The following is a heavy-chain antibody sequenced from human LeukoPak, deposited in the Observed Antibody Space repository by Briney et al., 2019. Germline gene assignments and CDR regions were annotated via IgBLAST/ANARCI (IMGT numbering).Heavy chain of an antibody. CDR3: ARPRGIYYDSSGYYDY. D-gene: IGHD3-22*01. CDR1: GGSFSGYY. J-gene: IGHJ4*02. V-gene: IGHV4-34*01. Sequence: SETLSLTCAVYGGSFSGYYWSWIRQPPGKGLEWIGEINHSGSTNYNPSLKSRVTISVDTSKNQFSLKLSSVTAADTAVYYCARPRGIYYDSSGYYDYWGQGTLVTVSS. CDR2: INHSGST.